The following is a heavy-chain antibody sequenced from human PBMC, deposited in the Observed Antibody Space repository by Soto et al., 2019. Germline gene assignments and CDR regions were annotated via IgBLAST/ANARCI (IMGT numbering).Heavy chain of an antibody. CDR3: ARDFKRYSSPPGPLEY. D-gene: IGHD6-13*01. V-gene: IGHV1-18*01. CDR1: GYTFTSYG. CDR2: ISAYNGNT. Sequence: GASVKVSCKASGYTFTSYGISWVRQAPGQGLEWMGWISAYNGNTNYAQKVQGRVTMTTDTSKNQFSLQLSSVTVADTAMYYCARDFKRYSSPPGPLEYWGLGTLVTVSS. J-gene: IGHJ4*02.